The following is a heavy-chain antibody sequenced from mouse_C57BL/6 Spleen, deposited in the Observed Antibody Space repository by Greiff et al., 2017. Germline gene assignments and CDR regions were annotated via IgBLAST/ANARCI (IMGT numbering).Heavy chain of an antibody. V-gene: IGHV1-69*01. CDR3: ARWGMDY. CDR2: IDPSDSYT. J-gene: IGHJ4*01. CDR1: GYTFTSYW. Sequence: QVQLQQPGAELVMPGASVKLSCKASGYTFTSYWLHWVKQRPGQGLEWIGEIDPSDSYTNYNQKFKGKSTLTVDKSSSTAYMQLSSLTSEDSAVYYCARWGMDYWGQGTSVTVSS.